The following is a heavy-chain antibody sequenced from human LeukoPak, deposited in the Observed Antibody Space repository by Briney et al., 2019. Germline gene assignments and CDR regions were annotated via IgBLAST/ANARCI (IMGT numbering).Heavy chain of an antibody. V-gene: IGHV3-23*01. CDR1: GFPFSTYA. D-gene: IGHD5-12*01. CDR2: ISGSADST. J-gene: IGHJ4*02. Sequence: PGGSLRLSCAASGFPFSTYAMTWVRQPPGKGLEWVASISGSADSTYYAVSVKGRFTISRDNSKNTLYLQMDSLRAADTAVYYCARIPLGYSGAYYFDYWGQGTLVTVSP. CDR3: ARIPLGYSGAYYFDY.